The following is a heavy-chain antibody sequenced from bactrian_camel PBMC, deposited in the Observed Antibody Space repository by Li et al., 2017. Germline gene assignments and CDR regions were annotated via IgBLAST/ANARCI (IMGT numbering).Heavy chain of an antibody. J-gene: IGHJ6*01. Sequence: HVQLVESGGGLVQAGGSLRLSCTASGFTFDDYAMGWFRQAPGKEREGVATITLGGGVTDYSDSVKGRFSISRDNAKNTVHLQMNGLKPEDTAMYYCAARNGYSFTCGWKDNSDFDYWGQGTQVTVS. CDR3: AARNGYSFTCGWKDNSDFDY. CDR1: GFTFDDYA. D-gene: IGHD5*01. V-gene: IGHV3S63*01. CDR2: ITLGGGVT.